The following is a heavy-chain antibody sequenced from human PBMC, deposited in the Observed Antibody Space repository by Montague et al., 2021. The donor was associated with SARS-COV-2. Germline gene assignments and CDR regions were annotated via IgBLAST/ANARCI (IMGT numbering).Heavy chain of an antibody. CDR1: GGSFNSDNFF. D-gene: IGHD3-9*01. CDR3: ARHRRYDVVTYYPDF. Sequence: SETRSLTCSVSGGSFNSDNFFWGWIRQPPGKGLEWIGDIYNGGRTFYNPSLKSRVTISVHTSRNQLSLNLKSVTAADTAVYYCARHRRYDVVTYYPDFWGQGTLVTVSS. CDR2: IYNGGRT. J-gene: IGHJ4*02. V-gene: IGHV4-39*01.